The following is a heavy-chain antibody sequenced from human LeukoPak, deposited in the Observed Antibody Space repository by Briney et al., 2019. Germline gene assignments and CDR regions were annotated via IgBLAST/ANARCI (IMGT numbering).Heavy chain of an antibody. Sequence: GGSLRLSCAASGFTFSSSTMNWVRQAPGKGLEWVSSINNNGGTRHYAGSVRGRFTISRDNARDSLFLQMDSLRAEDTAVYYCVRGDSRDYWGQGTLVTASS. CDR2: INNNGGTR. V-gene: IGHV3-21*01. CDR3: VRGDSRDY. J-gene: IGHJ4*02. CDR1: GFTFSSST. D-gene: IGHD3-22*01.